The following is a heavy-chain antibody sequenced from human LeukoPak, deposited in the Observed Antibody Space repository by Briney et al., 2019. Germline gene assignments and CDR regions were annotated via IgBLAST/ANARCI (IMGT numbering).Heavy chain of an antibody. CDR2: ISYDGSNK. CDR1: GFTFSSYA. D-gene: IGHD3-10*01. J-gene: IGHJ6*02. V-gene: IGHV3-30-3*01. CDR3: ARDFYGPRITASSGMDV. Sequence: GGSLRLSCAASGFTFSSYAMSWVRQAPGKGLGWVAVISYDGSNKYYADSVKGRFTISRDNSKNTLYLQMNSLRAEDTAVYYCARDFYGPRITASSGMDVWGQGTTVTVSS.